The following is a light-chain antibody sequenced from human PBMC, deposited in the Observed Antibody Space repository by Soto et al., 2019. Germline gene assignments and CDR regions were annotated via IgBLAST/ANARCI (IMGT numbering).Light chain of an antibody. V-gene: IGKV1-5*01. CDR2: DAS. CDR1: QSITTW. Sequence: DIQMTQSPSTVSAYVGDSVTITCRASQSITTWLAWYQQRPGKAPKLLIYDASSLESGVPSRFSGSGSETEFTLTISSLLPEDFATYYCQQYNRYWTFGQGTKVDIK. CDR3: QQYNRYWT. J-gene: IGKJ1*01.